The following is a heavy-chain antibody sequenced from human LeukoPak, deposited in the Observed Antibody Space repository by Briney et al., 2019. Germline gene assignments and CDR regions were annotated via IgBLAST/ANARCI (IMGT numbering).Heavy chain of an antibody. CDR1: GYTFTSYY. CDR3: ASGGLRYDYSLPNWFDP. Sequence: ASVKVSCKASGYTFTSYYMHWVRQAPGQGLEWMGIINPSGGSTSYAQKFQGRVTMTRDTSTSTVYMELSSLRSEDTAVYYCASGGLRYDYSLPNWFDPWGQGTLVTVSS. J-gene: IGHJ5*02. CDR2: INPSGGST. D-gene: IGHD4-11*01. V-gene: IGHV1-46*01.